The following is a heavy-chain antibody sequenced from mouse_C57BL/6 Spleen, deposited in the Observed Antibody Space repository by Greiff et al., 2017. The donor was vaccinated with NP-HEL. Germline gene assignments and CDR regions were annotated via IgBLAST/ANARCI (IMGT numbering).Heavy chain of an antibody. Sequence: QVQLQQSGAELVRPGASVTLSCKASGYTFTDYEMHWVKQTPVHGLEWIGAIDPETGGTAYNEKFKGKATLTADKSSSTAYMELRSLTSEDSAVYFCALDAYWGQGTLVTVSA. CDR2: IDPETGGT. CDR3: ALDAY. V-gene: IGHV1-15*01. CDR1: GYTFTDYE. J-gene: IGHJ3*01.